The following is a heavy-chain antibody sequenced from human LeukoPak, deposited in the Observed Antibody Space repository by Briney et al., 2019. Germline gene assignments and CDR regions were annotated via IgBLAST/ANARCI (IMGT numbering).Heavy chain of an antibody. D-gene: IGHD4-17*01. Sequence: GGSLRLSCAASGLTFSNYGMSCVRQAPGKGLEWGSGISGSGGTTYYADSVKGRFAISRDNSKNTVYLQMNTLRVEDAAVYYCAKGHTDSGTGFDCWGQGTLVTVSS. CDR2: ISGSGGTT. J-gene: IGHJ4*02. CDR3: AKGHTDSGTGFDC. CDR1: GLTFSNYG. V-gene: IGHV3-23*01.